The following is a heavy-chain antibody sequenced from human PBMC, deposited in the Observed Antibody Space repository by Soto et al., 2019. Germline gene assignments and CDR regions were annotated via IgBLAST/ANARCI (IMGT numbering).Heavy chain of an antibody. CDR2: IYHSGST. J-gene: IGHJ4*02. V-gene: IGHV4-30-2*01. D-gene: IGHD3-3*01. CDR3: ARVFLNFWSVLDS. Sequence: LSRTLQGPVGPHSLGLSELAWIPQPPGKGLEWIGNIYHSGSTYYNPSLRSRVTMSVDRSKNQFSLKLSSVTAADTAMYYCARVFLNFWSVLDSWGQGTLVTVSS. CDR1: VGPHSLGLSE.